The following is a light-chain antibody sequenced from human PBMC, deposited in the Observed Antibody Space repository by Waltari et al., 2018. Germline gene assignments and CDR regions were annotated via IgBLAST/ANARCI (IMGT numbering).Light chain of an antibody. CDR3: FSYAGLSTFV. J-gene: IGLJ1*01. V-gene: IGLV2-23*02. CDR2: DDS. Sequence: WYQHHPGTVPKLMIYDDSQRPSGVSNRFSGSKSANTASLTISGLQAEDEADYYCFSYAGLSTFVFGTGTKVTVL.